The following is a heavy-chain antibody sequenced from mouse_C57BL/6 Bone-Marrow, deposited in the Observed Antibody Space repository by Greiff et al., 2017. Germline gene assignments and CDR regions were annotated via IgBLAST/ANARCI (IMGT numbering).Heavy chain of an antibody. CDR3: ARNDGYLAWFAY. J-gene: IGHJ3*01. D-gene: IGHD2-3*01. CDR2: IYPGSGST. CDR1: GYTFTSYW. V-gene: IGHV1-55*01. Sequence: QVQLQQPGAELVKPGASVKMSCKASGYTFTSYWITWVKQRPGQGLEWIGDIYPGSGSTNYNEKFKSKATLTVDTSSSTAYMQLSSLTPEDSAVYYCARNDGYLAWFAYWGQGTLVTVSA.